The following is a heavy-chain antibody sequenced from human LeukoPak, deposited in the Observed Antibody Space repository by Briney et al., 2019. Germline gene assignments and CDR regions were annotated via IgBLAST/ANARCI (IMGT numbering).Heavy chain of an antibody. J-gene: IGHJ1*01. CDR3: ATASGSQYAEYFQH. CDR1: GFTFSRYA. CDR2: ITSNGGST. V-gene: IGHV3-64*01. Sequence: GGSLRLSCAASGFTFSRYAIHWVPQSPGKGLEYVSAITSNGGSTYYANSVKGRFIISRDNSKNTLYLQLGSLRADDMAMYYCATASGSQYAEYFQHGGQGTLVTVSA. D-gene: IGHD1-26*01.